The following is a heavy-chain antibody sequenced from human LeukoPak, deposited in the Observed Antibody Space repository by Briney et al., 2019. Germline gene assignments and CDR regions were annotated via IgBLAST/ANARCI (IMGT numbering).Heavy chain of an antibody. CDR2: INPSGGST. D-gene: IGHD3-22*01. CDR3: ARGGSSKGSGYYYDAFDI. Sequence: APVTVSCKASGYTFTSYYMHWVRQAPGQGLEWMGIINPSGGSTSYAQKFQGRVTMTRDTSTSTVYMELSSLRSEDTAVYYCARGGSSKGSGYYYDAFDIWGQGTMVTVSS. V-gene: IGHV1-46*01. CDR1: GYTFTSYY. J-gene: IGHJ3*02.